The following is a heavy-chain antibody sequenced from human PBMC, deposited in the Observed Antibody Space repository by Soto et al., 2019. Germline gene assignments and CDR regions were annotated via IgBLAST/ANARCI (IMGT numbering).Heavy chain of an antibody. D-gene: IGHD6-13*01. CDR1: GGSISSGDYY. CDR3: AREGRIAVAGRFDY. Sequence: PSETLSLTCTVSGGSISSGDYYWSWIRQVPGKGLEWIGYIYYSGSTYYNPSLKSRVAMSVDTSKNQFSLKLSSVTAADTAIYYCAREGRIAVAGRFDYWGQGTLVTVSS. V-gene: IGHV4-31*03. CDR2: IYYSGST. J-gene: IGHJ4*02.